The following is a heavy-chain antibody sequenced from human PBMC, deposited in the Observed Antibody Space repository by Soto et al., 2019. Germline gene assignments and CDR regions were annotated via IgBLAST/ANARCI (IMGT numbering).Heavy chain of an antibody. V-gene: IGHV4-59*12. D-gene: IGHD4-4*01. CDR1: GGSISPYY. J-gene: IGHJ4*02. Sequence: SETLSLTCTVSGGSISPYYWTWIRQPPGKGLEWVGYIYYTGTSSYNPSLKSRVTISVERSKNQFSLNLSSVTAADTAVYYCARGMTTVTTYDYWGQGTLVTVSS. CDR2: IYYTGTS. CDR3: ARGMTTVTTYDY.